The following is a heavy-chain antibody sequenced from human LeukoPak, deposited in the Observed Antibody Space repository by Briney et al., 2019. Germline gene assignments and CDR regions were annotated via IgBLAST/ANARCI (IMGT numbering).Heavy chain of an antibody. V-gene: IGHV3-23*01. CDR3: AKDGGGYCSGGSCYPEYFQH. J-gene: IGHJ1*01. CDR1: GFTSSSYA. Sequence: GGSLRLSCAASGFTSSSYAMSWVRQAPGKGLEWVSAISGSGGSTYYADSVKGRFTISRDNSKNTLYLQMNSLRAEDTAVYYCAKDGGGYCSGGSCYPEYFQHWGQGTLVTVSS. CDR2: ISGSGGST. D-gene: IGHD2-15*01.